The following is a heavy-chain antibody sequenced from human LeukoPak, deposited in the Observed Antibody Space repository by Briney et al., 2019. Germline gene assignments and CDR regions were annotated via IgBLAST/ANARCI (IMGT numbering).Heavy chain of an antibody. CDR3: AKAVAAAGTIEDY. D-gene: IGHD6-13*01. J-gene: IGHJ4*02. CDR2: IWSVDGEK. Sequence: GKSLRLSCAATNFPFKNYGMHWVRQSPGKGLEWVAVIWSVDGEKHYLDSVKGRFTISRDNSKNMLFLQMNSLRAEDTAVYYCAKAVAAAGTIEDYWGQGTLVTASS. V-gene: IGHV3-33*03. CDR1: NFPFKNYG.